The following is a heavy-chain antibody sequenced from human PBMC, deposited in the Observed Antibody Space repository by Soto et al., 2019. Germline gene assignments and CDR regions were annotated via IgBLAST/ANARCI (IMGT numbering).Heavy chain of an antibody. CDR2: VHHSWGS. V-gene: IGHV4-59*08. CDR3: ARQGFGPLHGLVDV. D-gene: IGHD3-10*01. J-gene: IGHJ6*02. CDR1: GGSISSYY. Sequence: QVQLQESGPGLMKPSETLSLSCTVSGGSISSYYWSWFRQSPGKRMEWIGYVHHSWGSSYNPSLQSRVAISLDTSKSQFSLMVTSVTATDTAVYYCARQGFGPLHGLVDVWGQGTTVTVSS.